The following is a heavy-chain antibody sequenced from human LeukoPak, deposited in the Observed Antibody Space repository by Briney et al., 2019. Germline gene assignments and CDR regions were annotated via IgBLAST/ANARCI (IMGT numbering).Heavy chain of an antibody. J-gene: IGHJ6*03. D-gene: IGHD4-11*01. CDR3: ATSLTTVTHYYYYMDV. V-gene: IGHV4-34*08. Sequence: GSLRLSCAASGFTFSSYEMNWVRQAPGKGLEWIGEINHSGSTNYNPSLKSRVTISVDTSKNQFSLKLTSVTAADTAVYYCATSLTTVTHYYYYMDVWGKGTTVTISS. CDR1: GFTFSSYE. CDR2: INHSGST.